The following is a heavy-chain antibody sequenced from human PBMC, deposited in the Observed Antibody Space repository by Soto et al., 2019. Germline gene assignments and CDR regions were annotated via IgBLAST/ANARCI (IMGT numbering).Heavy chain of an antibody. CDR2: ISYDGSNK. J-gene: IGHJ4*02. D-gene: IGHD4-17*01. Sequence: GGSLRLSCAASGFTFSSYAMHWVRQAPGKGLEWVAVISYDGSNKYYADSVKGRFTTSRDNSKNTLYLQMNSLRAEDTAVYYCARDGPDYGGFDYWGQGTLVTVSS. CDR1: GFTFSSYA. CDR3: ARDGPDYGGFDY. V-gene: IGHV3-30-3*01.